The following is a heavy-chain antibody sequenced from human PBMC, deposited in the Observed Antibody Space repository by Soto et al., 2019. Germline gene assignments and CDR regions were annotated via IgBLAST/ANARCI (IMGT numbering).Heavy chain of an antibody. D-gene: IGHD2-15*01. CDR2: IYYSGST. J-gene: IGHJ6*03. CDR3: ARHGYCSGRSPSCYYYYMDV. Sequence: QLLLQESGPVLVKPSETLSLTCTVSGGSISSSSYYWGWIRQPPGKGLEWIGSIYYSGSTYYNPSLKSRVTISVDTSKNQFSLKLSSVTAADTAVYYCARHGYCSGRSPSCYYYYMDVWRKGTTVTVSS. V-gene: IGHV4-39*01. CDR1: GGSISSSSYY.